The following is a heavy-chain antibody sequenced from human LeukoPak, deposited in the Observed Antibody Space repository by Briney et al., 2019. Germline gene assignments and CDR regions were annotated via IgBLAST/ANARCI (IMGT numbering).Heavy chain of an antibody. CDR3: AREFRLDHYGARSVGEFDP. CDR1: EFTFTSYD. Sequence: GGSLRLSCAASEFTFTSYDLNWVRQAPGKGLEWVSYISSSGNTISYADSLEGRLTISRDNSKNTLYLQMNRLRAEDTAVYYCAREFRLDHYGARSVGEFDPWGQGTLVTVSS. V-gene: IGHV3-48*03. CDR2: ISSSGNTI. J-gene: IGHJ5*02. D-gene: IGHD3-10*01.